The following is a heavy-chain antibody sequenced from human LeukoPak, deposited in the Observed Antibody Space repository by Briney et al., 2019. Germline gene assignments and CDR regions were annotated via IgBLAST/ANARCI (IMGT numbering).Heavy chain of an antibody. V-gene: IGHV4-59*01. Sequence: KPSETLSLTCTVSGDSISSYSWSWIRQPPGKGLEWIGYIYYSGSTNYKPSLKSRVTISVDTSKNQFSLKLSSVTAADTAVYYCARETSQKGAHYMDVWGKGTTITISS. CDR3: ARETSQKGAHYMDV. D-gene: IGHD3-16*01. CDR2: IYYSGST. J-gene: IGHJ6*03. CDR1: GDSISSYS.